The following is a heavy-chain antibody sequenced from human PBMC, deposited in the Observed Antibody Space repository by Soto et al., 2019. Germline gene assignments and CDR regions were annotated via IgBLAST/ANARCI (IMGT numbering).Heavy chain of an antibody. J-gene: IGHJ6*02. V-gene: IGHV3-23*01. CDR1: GFTFSSYA. CDR2: ISGSGGST. D-gene: IGHD2-15*01. Sequence: EVQLLESGGGLVQPGGSPRLSCAASGFTFSSYAMSWVRQAPGKGLEWVSAISGSGGSTYYADSVKGRFTISRDNSKNTLYLQMNSLRAEDTAVYYCAKGGAPPHYYYGMDVWGQGTTVTVSS. CDR3: AKGGAPPHYYYGMDV.